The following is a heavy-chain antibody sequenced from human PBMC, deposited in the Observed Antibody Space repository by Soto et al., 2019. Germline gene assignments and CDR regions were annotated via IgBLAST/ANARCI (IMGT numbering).Heavy chain of an antibody. CDR2: IYHSGST. D-gene: IGHD2-15*01. CDR3: AREGISYYYGMDV. J-gene: IGHJ6*02. CDR1: GCSISSGGYS. Sequence: SETLSLTCAVSGCSISSGGYSWSWIRQPPGKGLEWIGYIYHSGSTYYNPSLKSRVTISVDRSKNQFSLKLSSVTAADTAVYYCAREGISYYYGMDVWGQGTTVTVSS. V-gene: IGHV4-30-2*01.